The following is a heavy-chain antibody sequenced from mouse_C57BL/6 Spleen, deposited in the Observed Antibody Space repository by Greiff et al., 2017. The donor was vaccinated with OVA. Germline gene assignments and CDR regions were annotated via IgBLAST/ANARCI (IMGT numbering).Heavy chain of an antibody. CDR3: ARSGYDNYWYFDV. CDR2: IYPGSGNT. Sequence: VQLQQSGAELVRPGASVKLSCTASGYTFTDYYINWVKQRPGQGLEWIARIYPGSGNTYYNEKFKGKATLTAENSSSTAYMQLSSLTSEDSAVYFCARSGYDNYWYFDVWGTGTTVTASS. CDR1: GYTFTDYY. J-gene: IGHJ1*03. V-gene: IGHV1-76*01. D-gene: IGHD2-2*01.